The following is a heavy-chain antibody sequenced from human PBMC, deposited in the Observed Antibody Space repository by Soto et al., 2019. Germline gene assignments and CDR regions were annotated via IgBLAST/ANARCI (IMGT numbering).Heavy chain of an antibody. CDR1: GGSFSGYY. J-gene: IGHJ5*02. CDR2: INHSGST. V-gene: IGHV4-34*01. Sequence: SETLSLTCAVYGGSFSGYYWSWIRQPPGKGLEWIGEINHSGSTNYNPSLKSRVTISVDTSKNQFSLKLSSVTAADTAVYYCARTRRRDIVVVPAANNWFDPWGQGTLVTVS. D-gene: IGHD2-2*01. CDR3: ARTRRRDIVVVPAANNWFDP.